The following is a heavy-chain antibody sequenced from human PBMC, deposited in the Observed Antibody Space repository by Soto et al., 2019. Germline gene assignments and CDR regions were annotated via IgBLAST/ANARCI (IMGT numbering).Heavy chain of an antibody. J-gene: IGHJ6*02. CDR1: GFTFSSYA. CDR3: ANALDDILTGYYTYYYYGMDV. CDR2: ISGSGGST. V-gene: IGHV3-23*01. D-gene: IGHD3-9*01. Sequence: GGSLRLSCAASGFTFSSYAMSWVRQAPGKGLEWVSAISGSGGSTYYADSVKGRFTISRDNSKNRLYLQMNSLRAEDTAVYYCANALDDILTGYYTYYYYGMDVWGQGTTVTVSS.